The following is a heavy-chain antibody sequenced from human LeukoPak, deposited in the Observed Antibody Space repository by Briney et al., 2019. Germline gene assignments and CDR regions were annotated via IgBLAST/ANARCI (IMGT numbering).Heavy chain of an antibody. D-gene: IGHD6-13*01. J-gene: IGHJ3*02. CDR3: ARDRGSIAVAGVIHDAYDM. CDR1: GFTFSRYW. Sequence: GGSLRLSCVASGFTFSRYWMHWVRHAPGKGLVWVSRINTDGSTTSYADSVKGRFTISRDNAKNSLYLQMNSLRAEDTAVYYCARDRGSIAVAGVIHDAYDMWGQGTMVTVSS. V-gene: IGHV3-74*01. CDR2: INTDGSTT.